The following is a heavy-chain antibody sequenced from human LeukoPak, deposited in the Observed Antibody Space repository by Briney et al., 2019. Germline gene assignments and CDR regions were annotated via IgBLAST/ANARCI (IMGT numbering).Heavy chain of an antibody. V-gene: IGHV4-34*01. CDR2: INHSGST. D-gene: IGHD1-1*01. Sequence: PSETLSLTCAVYGGSFSGYYWSWIRQPPGKGLEWIGEINHSGSTNYNPSLKSRVTISVDTSKNQFSLKLSSVTAADTAVYYCAKCTRGYYYYYMDVWGKGTTVTVSS. CDR3: AKCTRGYYYYYMDV. J-gene: IGHJ6*03. CDR1: GGSFSGYY.